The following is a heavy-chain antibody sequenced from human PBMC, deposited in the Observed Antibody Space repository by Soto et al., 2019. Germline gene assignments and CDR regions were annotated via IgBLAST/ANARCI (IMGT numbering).Heavy chain of an antibody. CDR1: GFTSNDHA. CDR3: VKDQPAGGLDC. V-gene: IGHV3-9*02. CDR2: IYWHGDRI. J-gene: IGHJ4*02. D-gene: IGHD3-16*01. Sequence: GGSLRLSCAASGFTSNDHAMHWIRQGPGKGLEWVSGIYWHGDRIDYAASVKGRFTISRDNAKNSLYLQMNSLRPEDTALYYCVKDQPAGGLDCSGQGTLVTVSS.